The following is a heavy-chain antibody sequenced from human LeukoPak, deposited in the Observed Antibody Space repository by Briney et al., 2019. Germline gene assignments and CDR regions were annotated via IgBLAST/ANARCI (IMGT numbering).Heavy chain of an antibody. J-gene: IGHJ4*02. CDR1: GFTFDDYA. Sequence: PGGSLRLSCAASGFTFDDYAMHWVRQAPGKGLEWVSGISWNSGRIGYADSVKGRFTISRDNAKNSLYLQMNTLRAEDTALYYCAKGFWQQPLDYWGQGTLVTVSS. V-gene: IGHV3-9*01. CDR3: AKGFWQQPLDY. CDR2: ISWNSGRI. D-gene: IGHD6-13*01.